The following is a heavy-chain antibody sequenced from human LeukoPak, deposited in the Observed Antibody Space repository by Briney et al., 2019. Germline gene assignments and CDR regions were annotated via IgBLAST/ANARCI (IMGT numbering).Heavy chain of an antibody. CDR1: GFTISDYS. CDR2: ITSSSSYI. Sequence: GGSLRLSCAASGFTISDYSMSWVRQAPGKGLEWVSSITSSSSYIYYADSVKGRFTISRDNAKNSLYLQMNSLRAEDTAVYYCARSWGIVDTAMVRYDRGRYFDYWGQGTLVTVSS. V-gene: IGHV3-21*01. CDR3: ARSWGIVDTAMVRYDRGRYFDY. D-gene: IGHD5-18*01. J-gene: IGHJ4*02.